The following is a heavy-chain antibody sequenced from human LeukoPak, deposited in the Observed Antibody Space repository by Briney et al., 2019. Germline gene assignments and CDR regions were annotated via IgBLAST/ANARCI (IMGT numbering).Heavy chain of an antibody. CDR2: ISYDGSNK. J-gene: IGHJ4*02. D-gene: IGHD6-13*01. CDR3: AKEITEGIFDY. CDR1: GFTFSSYG. V-gene: IGHV3-30*18. Sequence: QPGRFLRLSCAASGFTFSSYGMHWVRQAPGKGLEWVAVISYDGSNKYYADSVKGRFTISRDNSKNTLYLQMNSLRAEDTAVYYCAKEITEGIFDYWGQGTLVTVSS.